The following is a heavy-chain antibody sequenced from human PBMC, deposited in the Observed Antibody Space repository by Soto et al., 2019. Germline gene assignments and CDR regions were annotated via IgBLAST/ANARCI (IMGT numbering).Heavy chain of an antibody. D-gene: IGHD5-18*01. CDR3: ARGIHGYSYGCDWEGWFDP. CDR2: IIPIFGTA. J-gene: IGHJ5*02. Sequence: QVQLVQSGAEVKKPGSSVKVSCKASGGTFSSYAISWVRQAPGQGLEWMGGIIPIFGTANYAQKFQGRVTITADESTSTAYMELSSLRSEVTAVYYCARGIHGYSYGCDWEGWFDPWGQGTLVTVSS. V-gene: IGHV1-69*12. CDR1: GGTFSSYA.